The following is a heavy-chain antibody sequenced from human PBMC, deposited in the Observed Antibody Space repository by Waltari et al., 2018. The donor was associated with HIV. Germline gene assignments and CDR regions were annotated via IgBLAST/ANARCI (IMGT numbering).Heavy chain of an antibody. J-gene: IGHJ4*02. V-gene: IGHV3-21*01. CDR3: AREFGYYYGSGSYFDY. CDR1: GFTFSSYS. Sequence: DVQLVESGGGLVKPGGSLRLSCAASGFTFSSYSMSWVRQAPGKGLEWVSSISSSSSYIYYADSLKGRFTISRDNAKNSLYLQMNSLRAEDTAVYYCAREFGYYYGSGSYFDYWGQGTLVTVSS. CDR2: ISSSSSYI. D-gene: IGHD3-10*01.